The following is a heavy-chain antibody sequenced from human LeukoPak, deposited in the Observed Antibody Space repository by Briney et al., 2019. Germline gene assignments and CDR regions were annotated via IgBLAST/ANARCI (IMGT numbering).Heavy chain of an antibody. Sequence: SETLSLTCSVSGGSITGYSWSWIRQTPGKGLEWIGYIYYNGDTHYNPSLSSRLSMSVDTPNKQFSLNLRSVTAADTAVYYCVRGPYGSSISNWFDPWGQGLLVTVSS. CDR2: IYYNGDT. J-gene: IGHJ5*02. D-gene: IGHD3-10*01. CDR3: VRGPYGSSISNWFDP. V-gene: IGHV4-59*01. CDR1: GGSITGYS.